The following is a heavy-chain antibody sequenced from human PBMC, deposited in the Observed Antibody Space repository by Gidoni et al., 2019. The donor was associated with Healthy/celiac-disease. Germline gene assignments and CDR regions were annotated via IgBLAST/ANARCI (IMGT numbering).Heavy chain of an antibody. V-gene: IGHV1-69*04. D-gene: IGHD1-1*01. CDR2: IIPILGIA. J-gene: IGHJ6*02. CDR3: ARARGWNDGNGMDV. Sequence: QGLEWMGRIIPILGIANYAQKFQGRITITADKSTSTAYMELSSLRSEDTAVYYCARARGWNDGNGMDVWGQGTTVTVSS.